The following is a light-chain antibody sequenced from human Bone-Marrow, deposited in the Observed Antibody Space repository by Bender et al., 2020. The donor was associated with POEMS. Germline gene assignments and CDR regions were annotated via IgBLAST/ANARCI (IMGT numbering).Light chain of an antibody. Sequence: QSVLTQPPSASGTPGQSVTISCSGTSSNFGNNAANWYQHVPGTAPKLLTYSNNQRPSGVPAPFSASPSGPSASLAIIGLHSDDEADYYCSSWDDSLNGWVFGAGTKLTVL. CDR2: SNN. V-gene: IGLV1-44*01. CDR1: SSNFGNNA. J-gene: IGLJ3*02. CDR3: SSWDDSLNGWV.